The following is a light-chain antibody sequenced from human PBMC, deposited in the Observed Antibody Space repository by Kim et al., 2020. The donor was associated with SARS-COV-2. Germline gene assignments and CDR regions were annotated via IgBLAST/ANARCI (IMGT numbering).Light chain of an antibody. Sequence: QSITCSCTGTSTDVGGYNYVSWYQQHPGKAPKLMIYHVSKRPSGVSNRFSASKSGNTASLTISGLQAEDEADYYCSSYTTSSTLGVFGTGTKVTVL. J-gene: IGLJ1*01. CDR2: HVS. CDR3: SSYTTSSTLGV. V-gene: IGLV2-14*04. CDR1: STDVGGYNY.